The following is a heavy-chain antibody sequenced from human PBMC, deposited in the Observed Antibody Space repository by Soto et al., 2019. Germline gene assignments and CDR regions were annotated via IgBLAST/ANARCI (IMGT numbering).Heavy chain of an antibody. Sequence: QEQLQQWGAGLLKPSETLSLTCVVNGGSFSGYYWSWIRQPPGKGLEWIGEINHSGNTNYNPSLKSRVTISIDTSKNQFSLKLNSVTAADTAVHYCARGPAVTLPWDFIDSWDQGTLVAVSS. CDR3: ARGPAVTLPWDFIDS. D-gene: IGHD4-17*01. CDR1: GGSFSGYY. V-gene: IGHV4-34*01. CDR2: INHSGNT. J-gene: IGHJ4*02.